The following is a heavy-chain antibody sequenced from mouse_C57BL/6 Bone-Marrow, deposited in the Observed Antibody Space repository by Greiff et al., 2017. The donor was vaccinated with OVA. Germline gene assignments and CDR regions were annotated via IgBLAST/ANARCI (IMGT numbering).Heavy chain of an antibody. D-gene: IGHD2-3*01. CDR1: GYTFTDYY. Sequence: VQLQQSGPELVKPGASVKISCKASGYTFTDYYMNWVKQSHGKSLEWIGDINPNNGGTSYNQKFKGKATLTVDKSSSTAYMELRSLTSEDSAVYYCASGYDGYYAWFADWGQGTLVTVSA. CDR3: ASGYDGYYAWFAD. V-gene: IGHV1-26*01. CDR2: INPNNGGT. J-gene: IGHJ3*01.